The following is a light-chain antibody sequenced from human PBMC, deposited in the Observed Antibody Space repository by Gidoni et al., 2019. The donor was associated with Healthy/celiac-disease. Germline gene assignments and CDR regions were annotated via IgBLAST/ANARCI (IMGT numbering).Light chain of an antibody. V-gene: IGKV1-39*01. CDR2: AAS. CDR1: QRISSY. J-gene: IGKJ1*01. CDR3: QQSHSTPPWT. Sequence: IEVTESPSALSASVVDRVTITCRASQRISSYLNWYQQKPGKAPKLLIYAASSLQSGVPSRFSGSGSGTEFTLTITSLQPEDFATYYCQQSHSTPPWTFGQGTKVEIK.